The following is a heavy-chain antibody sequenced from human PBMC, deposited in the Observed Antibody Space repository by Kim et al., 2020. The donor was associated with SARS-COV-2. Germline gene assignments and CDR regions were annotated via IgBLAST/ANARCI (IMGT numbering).Heavy chain of an antibody. Sequence: YADSVKGRFTISRDTSKNTLHLQMNSLRAEDTAVYYCAREAGTAMVYFDYWGQGTLVTVSS. CDR3: AREAGTAMVYFDY. J-gene: IGHJ4*02. D-gene: IGHD5-18*01. V-gene: IGHV3-33*01.